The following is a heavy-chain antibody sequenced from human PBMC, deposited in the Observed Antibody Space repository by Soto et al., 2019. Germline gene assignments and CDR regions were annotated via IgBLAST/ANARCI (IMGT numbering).Heavy chain of an antibody. V-gene: IGHV3-72*01. J-gene: IGHJ4*02. Sequence: EVQLVESGGGLVQPGGSLRLSCAASGFTFSDHHMDWVRQAPGKGLEWVGRIRDKADSYTTEYAASVKGRFSISRGDSAYAMYLHMHLLKTEDTAVYYCTAVRGVVGYWGQGTLVTVSS. CDR2: IRDKADSYTT. CDR3: TAVRGVVGY. CDR1: GFTFSDHH. D-gene: IGHD3-10*01.